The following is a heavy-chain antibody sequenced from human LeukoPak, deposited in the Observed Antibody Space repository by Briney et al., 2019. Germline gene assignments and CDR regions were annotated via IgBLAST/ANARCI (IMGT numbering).Heavy chain of an antibody. D-gene: IGHD1-26*01. CDR3: ARGLYSGSYYGDAFDI. CDR2: IYHSGST. Sequence: SETLSLTCAVSGGSISSGGYSWSWIRQPPGKGLEWIGYIYHSGSTYYNPSLKSRVTISVDRSKNQFSLKLSSVTAADTAVYYCARGLYSGSYYGDAFDIWGQGTMVTVSS. V-gene: IGHV4-30-2*01. CDR1: GGSISSGGYS. J-gene: IGHJ3*02.